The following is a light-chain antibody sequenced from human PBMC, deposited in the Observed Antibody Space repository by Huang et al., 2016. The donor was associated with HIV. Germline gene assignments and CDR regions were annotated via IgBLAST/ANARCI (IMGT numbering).Light chain of an antibody. V-gene: IGKV1-5*03. J-gene: IGKJ2*01. CDR1: QSVTIW. Sequence: DIQMTQSPSTLSAAVGDRVTITCRARQSVTIWLAWFKQKPVKAPKLLIYKASTLESGVPSRVSGSGSGTDFTLTIDSLQPDDVATYYCQQYSRSATFGQGTKLEIK. CDR2: KAS. CDR3: QQYSRSAT.